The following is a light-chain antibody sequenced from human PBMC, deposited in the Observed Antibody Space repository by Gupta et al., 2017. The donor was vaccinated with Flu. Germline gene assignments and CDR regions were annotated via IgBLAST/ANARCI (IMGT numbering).Light chain of an antibody. CDR2: SSY. CDR1: RSNIGTKA. CDR3: AAYDNRVNGLI. V-gene: IGLV1-44*01. Sequence: QSVLTQPPSASGAPGQTVTISCTGSRSNIGTKAANWYQQVAGTAPKLLIYSSYNRPSGVPDRFSGSESGTSASLAINGLQADDEADYFCAAYDNRVNGLIFGGGTKLTVL. J-gene: IGLJ2*01.